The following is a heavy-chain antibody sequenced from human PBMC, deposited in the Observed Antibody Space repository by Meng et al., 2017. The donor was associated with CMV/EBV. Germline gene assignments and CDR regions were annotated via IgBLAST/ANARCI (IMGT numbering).Heavy chain of an antibody. Sequence: ETLSLTCAASGFTVSSNYMSWVRQAPGKGLEWVSVIYSGGSTYYADSVKGLFTISRDNSKNTLYLQMNSLRPEDTALYYCASTARNYYYYGMDVWGQGTTVTVSS. CDR3: ASTARNYYYYGMDV. J-gene: IGHJ6*02. CDR1: GFTVSSNY. D-gene: IGHD2-21*02. V-gene: IGHV3-66*02. CDR2: IYSGGST.